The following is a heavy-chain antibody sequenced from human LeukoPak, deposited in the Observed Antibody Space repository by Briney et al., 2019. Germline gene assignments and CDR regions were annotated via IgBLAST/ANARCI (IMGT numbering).Heavy chain of an antibody. CDR3: ARVSSIAAAGTIFADY. CDR1: GGSFSGYY. D-gene: IGHD6-13*01. CDR2: INHSGST. Sequence: SETLSLTCAVYGGSFSGYYWSWIRQPPGKGLEWIGEINHSGSTNYNPSLKSRVTMSVDTSKNQFSLKLSSVTAADTAVYYCARVSSIAAAGTIFADYWGQGTLVTVSS. V-gene: IGHV4-34*01. J-gene: IGHJ4*02.